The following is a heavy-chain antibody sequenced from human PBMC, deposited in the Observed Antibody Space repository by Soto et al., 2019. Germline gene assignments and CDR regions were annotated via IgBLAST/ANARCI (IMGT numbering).Heavy chain of an antibody. V-gene: IGHV5-51*01. CDR2: IYPGDSDT. CDR3: ARHYRPYPGVGYFYMDV. Sequence: PGESLKISCKSSGYSFTSYWIGWVRQIPWKGLGGMGIIYPGDSDTRYSPSFEGQVTISADKSISTAYLQWSSLKASDTAMYYCARHYRPYPGVGYFYMDVWGKGTTVTVSS. CDR1: GYSFTSYW. J-gene: IGHJ6*03.